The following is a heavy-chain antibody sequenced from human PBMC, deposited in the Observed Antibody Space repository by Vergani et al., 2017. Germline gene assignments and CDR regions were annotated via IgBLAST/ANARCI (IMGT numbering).Heavy chain of an antibody. Sequence: QVQLVQSGAEVKKPGASVKVSCQASGYTFTSYYIHWVRQAPGQGLEWMGIINPSGGSTNYAQKFQGRVTMTRYTSTSTVFMELSSLRSEDTAVYYCARGCGSTSCYKRGEDWFDPWGQGTLVTVSS. CDR3: ARGCGSTSCYKRGEDWFDP. V-gene: IGHV1-46*01. CDR1: GYTFTSYY. D-gene: IGHD2-2*02. J-gene: IGHJ5*02. CDR2: INPSGGST.